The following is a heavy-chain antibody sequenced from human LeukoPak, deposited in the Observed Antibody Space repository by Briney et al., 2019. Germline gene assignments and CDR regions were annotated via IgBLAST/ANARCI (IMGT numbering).Heavy chain of an antibody. D-gene: IGHD3/OR15-3a*01. V-gene: IGHV1-2*02. CDR2: INPNSGGT. J-gene: IGHJ4*02. Sequence: ASVKVSCKASGYSLSDHYMHWVRQAPGQGLEWMGWINPNSGGTNYAQKFQGRVTMTRDTSISTAYMELSRLRSDDTAVYYCARGGDWEGFAYWGQGTLVTVSS. CDR1: GYSLSDHY. CDR3: ARGGDWEGFAY.